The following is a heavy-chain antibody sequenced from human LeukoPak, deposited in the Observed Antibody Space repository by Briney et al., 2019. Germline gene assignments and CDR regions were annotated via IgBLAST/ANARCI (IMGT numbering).Heavy chain of an antibody. J-gene: IGHJ4*02. CDR1: GFTFSSYA. CDR2: ISGSGGST. CDR3: AKDSASGTNFDY. D-gene: IGHD1-26*01. Sequence: GGSLRLSCAASGFTFSSYAMSWVRQAPGKGLEWVSAISGSGGSTYYADSVKGRFTISRDNSKNTLYLQMNSLRAGDTAVYYCAKDSASGTNFDYWGQGTLVTVSS. V-gene: IGHV3-23*01.